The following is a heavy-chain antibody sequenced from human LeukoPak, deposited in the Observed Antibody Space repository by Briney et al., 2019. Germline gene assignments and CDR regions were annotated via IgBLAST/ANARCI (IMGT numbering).Heavy chain of an antibody. D-gene: IGHD3-16*01. CDR3: ARVVWVSGPFDY. V-gene: IGHV3-30*03. CDR2: ISYDGSNK. CDR1: GFTFSSYG. Sequence: QPGGSLRLSCAASGFTFSSYGMHWVRQAPGKGLEGVAVISYDGSNKYYADSVKGRFTISRDNSKNTLYLQMSGLRAEDTAVYYCARVVWVSGPFDYWGQGTLVTVSS. J-gene: IGHJ4*02.